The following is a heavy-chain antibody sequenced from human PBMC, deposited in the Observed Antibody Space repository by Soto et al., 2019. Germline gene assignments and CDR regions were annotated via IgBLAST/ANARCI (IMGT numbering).Heavy chain of an antibody. CDR1: GFTFSSYA. CDR3: ARDRAYDVWSGHYYYYDMDV. D-gene: IGHD3-3*01. V-gene: IGHV3-30-3*01. CDR2: ISYDGSNK. Sequence: QVQLVESGGGVVQPGRSLRLSCAASGFTFSSYAMHWVRQAPGKGLEWVAVISYDGSNKYYADSVKGRFTISKDNSINTLNLQMNSLRAEDTAVYYCARDRAYDVWSGHYYYYDMDVWGQGTTVTVSS. J-gene: IGHJ6*02.